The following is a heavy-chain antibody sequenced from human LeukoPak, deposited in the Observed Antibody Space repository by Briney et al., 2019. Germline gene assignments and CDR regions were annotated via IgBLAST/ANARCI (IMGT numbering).Heavy chain of an antibody. CDR3: AKDLGIVVVPAAIAGFDY. D-gene: IGHD2-2*03. CDR2: ISYDGTNK. V-gene: IGHV3-30*18. Sequence: GGSLRLPCAASGFTFSTYGMHWVRQAPGKGLEWVAVISYDGTNKYYADSVKGRFTISRDNSKNTLYLQMNSLRAEDTAVYYCAKDLGIVVVPAAIAGFDYWGQGTLVTVSS. J-gene: IGHJ4*02. CDR1: GFTFSTYG.